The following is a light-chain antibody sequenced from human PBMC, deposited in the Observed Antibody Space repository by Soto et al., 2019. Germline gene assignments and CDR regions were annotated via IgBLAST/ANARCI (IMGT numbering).Light chain of an antibody. V-gene: IGLV2-14*01. CDR1: SSDVSGHNY. J-gene: IGLJ7*01. CDR3: SPYTSSSNLAAL. Sequence: QSALTQPASVSGSPGQSITISCTGTSSDVSGHNYVSWYQQHPGKAPKLMSYDVSNRPSWVSNRFARAKPRTTASLSISGLQAEYEHQYYSSPYTSSSNLAALVGGGTKLTVL. CDR2: DVS.